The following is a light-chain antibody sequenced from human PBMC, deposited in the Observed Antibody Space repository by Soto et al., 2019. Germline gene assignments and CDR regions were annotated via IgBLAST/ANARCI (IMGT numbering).Light chain of an antibody. J-gene: IGLJ3*02. CDR2: SNN. V-gene: IGLV1-44*01. CDR1: SSNIGSNT. CDR3: AAWGGSLSGRV. Sequence: QAVLTQPPSASGTPGQRVTISCSGSSSNIGSNTVNWYQQLPGTAPKLLIYSNNQRPSGVPDRFSGSKSGTSASLAISGLQSEDEADYYCAAWGGSLSGRVFGGGTKLTVL.